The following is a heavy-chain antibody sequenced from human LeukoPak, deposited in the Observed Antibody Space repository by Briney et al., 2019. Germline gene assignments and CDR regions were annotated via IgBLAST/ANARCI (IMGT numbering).Heavy chain of an antibody. CDR3: AKGLQGYSSSWFDP. Sequence: GGSLRLSCAASGFTFRSYAMSWVRQAPGKGLEWVSGISGSGGSTYYADSVKGRFTISRENSKNTLYLQMNSQRAEDTALYYCAKGLQGYSSSWFDPWGQGTLVTVSS. V-gene: IGHV3-23*01. CDR1: GFTFRSYA. J-gene: IGHJ5*02. CDR2: ISGSGGST. D-gene: IGHD4-11*01.